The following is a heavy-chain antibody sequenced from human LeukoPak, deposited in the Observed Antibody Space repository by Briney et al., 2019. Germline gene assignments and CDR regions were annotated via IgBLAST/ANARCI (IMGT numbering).Heavy chain of an antibody. Sequence: EASVKVSCKASGYTFTSYDINWVRQATGQGLEWMGWMNPNSGNTGYAQKFQGRVTMTRNTSINTAYMELSSLRSEDTAVYYCARTPRNGYIEGYWGQGTLVTVSS. J-gene: IGHJ4*02. CDR3: ARTPRNGYIEGY. CDR2: MNPNSGNT. CDR1: GYTFTSYD. D-gene: IGHD5-24*01. V-gene: IGHV1-8*01.